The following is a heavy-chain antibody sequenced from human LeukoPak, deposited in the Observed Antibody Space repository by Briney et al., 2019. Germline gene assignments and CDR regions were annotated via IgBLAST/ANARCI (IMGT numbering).Heavy chain of an antibody. V-gene: IGHV1-2*02. CDR2: INPNSGGT. J-gene: IGHJ3*02. CDR3: ARDLKTRYYYDRSASYSLDAFDI. D-gene: IGHD3-22*01. CDR1: GYTVTYFY. Sequence: ASVKVSCKASGYTVTYFYIHWMRQAPGQGLEWMGWINPNSGGTNFAQQFQGRVTMTRDTSISTAYMELSSLTSDDTAVYYCARDLKTRYYYDRSASYSLDAFDIWGQGTVVTVSS.